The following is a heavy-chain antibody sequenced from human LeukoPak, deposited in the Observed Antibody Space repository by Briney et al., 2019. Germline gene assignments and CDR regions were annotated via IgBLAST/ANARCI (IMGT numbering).Heavy chain of an antibody. V-gene: IGHV3-30*02. CDR2: ISYDGSNK. D-gene: IGHD7-27*01. J-gene: IGHJ4*02. CDR3: AKDLNWGGR. Sequence: GGSLRLSCAASGFTFSSYWMSWVRQAPGKGLDWVAFISYDGSNKYYADSVKGRFTISRDNSKNTLYLQMNSLRAEDTAVYYCAKDLNWGGRWGQGTLVTVSS. CDR1: GFTFSSYW.